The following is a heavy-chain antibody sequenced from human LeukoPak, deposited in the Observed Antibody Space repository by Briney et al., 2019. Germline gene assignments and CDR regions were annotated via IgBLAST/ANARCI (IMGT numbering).Heavy chain of an antibody. V-gene: IGHV3-73*01. CDR3: ATFEWGSSPN. CDR2: VRSKADYYAT. Sequence: PGGSLTLSCAASGLTVRGSSVHWVRQAYGKGREWVGRVRSKADYYATAYSASVQGRFTFSRDDSTNTAYLQMNSLKPEDTAIYYCATFEWGSSPNWGQGSRVTVSS. J-gene: IGHJ4*02. CDR1: GLTVRGSS. D-gene: IGHD3-9*01.